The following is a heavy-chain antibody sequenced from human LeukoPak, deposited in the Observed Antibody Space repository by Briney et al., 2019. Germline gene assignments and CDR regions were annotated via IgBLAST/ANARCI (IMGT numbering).Heavy chain of an antibody. CDR3: AKTPQIRYIDY. J-gene: IGHJ4*02. D-gene: IGHD3-9*01. CDR2: ISGSGGST. Sequence: PGGSLRLSCAASGFTFDTYEMNWVRQTPGKGLEWVSAISGSGGSTYYGDSVKGRFTISRDNSKNTLYLQLSSLRADDTAVYYCAKTPQIRYIDYWGQGTLVTVSS. V-gene: IGHV3-23*01. CDR1: GFTFDTYE.